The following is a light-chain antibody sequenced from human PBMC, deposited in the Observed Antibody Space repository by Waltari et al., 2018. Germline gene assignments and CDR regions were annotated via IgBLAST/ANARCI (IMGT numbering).Light chain of an antibody. CDR1: SSNIGINT. CDR3: ATWDDSLNGWV. Sequence: QSVLTQPPSASGTPGQRVTISCSGSSSNIGINTVNWYQQLPGTAPILLIYNNNQRPSGVPDRFSGSKSGTSVSLAISGLQSEDEANYYCATWDDSLNGWVFGGGTKLTVL. CDR2: NNN. V-gene: IGLV1-44*01. J-gene: IGLJ3*02.